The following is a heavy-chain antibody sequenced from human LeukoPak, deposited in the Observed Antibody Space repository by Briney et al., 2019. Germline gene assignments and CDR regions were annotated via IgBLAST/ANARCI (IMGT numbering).Heavy chain of an antibody. CDR3: ARDGRREAPGWFDP. Sequence: SETLSLTCTVSGGSISSYYWSWIRQPAGKGLEWIGRIYTSGSTNYNPSLKSRVTMSLDTSKDQFSLKLSSVTAADTAVYYCARDGRREAPGWFDPWGQGTLVTVSS. D-gene: IGHD1-26*01. J-gene: IGHJ5*02. CDR1: GGSISSYY. CDR2: IYTSGST. V-gene: IGHV4-4*07.